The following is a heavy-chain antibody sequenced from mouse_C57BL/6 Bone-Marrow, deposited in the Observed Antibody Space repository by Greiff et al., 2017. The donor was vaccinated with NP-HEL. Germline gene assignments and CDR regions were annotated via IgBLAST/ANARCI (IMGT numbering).Heavy chain of an antibody. J-gene: IGHJ3*01. Sequence: EVKLVESGAELVKPGASVKLSCTASGFNIKDYYMHWVKQRTEQGLEWIGRIDPEDGETKYAPKFQGKATITADTSSNTAYLQLSSLTSEDTAVYYCARSITTVVASPFAYWGQGTLVTVSA. CDR3: ARSITTVVASPFAY. CDR1: GFNIKDYY. D-gene: IGHD1-1*01. V-gene: IGHV14-2*01. CDR2: IDPEDGET.